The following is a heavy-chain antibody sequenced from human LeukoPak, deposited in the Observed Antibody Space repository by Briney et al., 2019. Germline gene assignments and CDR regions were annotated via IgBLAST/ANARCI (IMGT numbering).Heavy chain of an antibody. CDR3: ARDVLGRTWGSSWFEDYYYCGMDV. V-gene: IGHV3-30*04. J-gene: IGHJ6*02. Sequence: GGSLRLSCAASGFTFSSYAMHWVRQAPGKGLEWVAVISYDGSNKYYADSVKGRFTISRDNSKNTLYLQMNSLRAEDTAVYYCARDVLGRTWGSSWFEDYYYCGMDVWGQGTTVTVSS. D-gene: IGHD6-13*01. CDR2: ISYDGSNK. CDR1: GFTFSSYA.